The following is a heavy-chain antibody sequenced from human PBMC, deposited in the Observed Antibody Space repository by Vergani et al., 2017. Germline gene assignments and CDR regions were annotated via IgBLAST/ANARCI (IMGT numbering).Heavy chain of an antibody. V-gene: IGHV4-30-2*01. CDR3: ARHVCARGWSFFGDYFDF. Sequence: QLQLQESGSGLVKPSQTLSLTCAVSGCSISSGGYSWSWIRQPPGKGLEWIGYLYHSGSTYYNPSLKRRVTITVDRSKNQFSLKLRYVTAADTAVYYCARHVCARGWSFFGDYFDFWGQGTLVTVSS. CDR1: GCSISSGGYS. CDR2: LYHSGST. J-gene: IGHJ4*02. D-gene: IGHD6-19*01.